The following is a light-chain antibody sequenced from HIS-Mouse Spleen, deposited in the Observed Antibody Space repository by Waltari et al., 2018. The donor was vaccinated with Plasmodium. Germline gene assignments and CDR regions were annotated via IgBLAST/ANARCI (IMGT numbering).Light chain of an antibody. CDR3: YSTDSSGNHRV. V-gene: IGLV3-10*01. CDR1: ALPKQS. J-gene: IGLJ3*02. CDR2: EDS. Sequence: SYELTQPPSVSVSPRQTARITCSGDALPKQSAYWYQQKSGQAPVLVIYEDSKRPSGIPERFSGSSSGTMATLTISGAQVEDEADYYCYSTDSSGNHRVFGGGTKLTVL.